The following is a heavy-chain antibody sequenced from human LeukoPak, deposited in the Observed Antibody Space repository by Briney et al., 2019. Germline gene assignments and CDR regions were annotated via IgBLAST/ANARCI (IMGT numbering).Heavy chain of an antibody. Sequence: SETLSLTRAVYGGSFSGYYWSWIRQPPGKGLEWIGEINHSGSTNYNPSLKSRVAISVDTSKNQFSLKLSSVTAADTAVYYCARVKYQLHFDYWGQGTLVTVSS. CDR3: ARVKYQLHFDY. D-gene: IGHD2-2*01. CDR2: INHSGST. J-gene: IGHJ4*02. CDR1: GGSFSGYY. V-gene: IGHV4-34*01.